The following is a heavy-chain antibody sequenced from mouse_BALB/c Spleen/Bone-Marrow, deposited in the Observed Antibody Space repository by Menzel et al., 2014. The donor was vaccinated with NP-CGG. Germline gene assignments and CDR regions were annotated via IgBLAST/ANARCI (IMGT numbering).Heavy chain of an antibody. CDR2: INPTSGYT. CDR3: ARRDDGYVYFDY. D-gene: IGHD2-3*01. J-gene: IGHJ2*01. CDR1: GYTFXTYM. Sequence: QVQLQQSGAELARPGASVKMSCRASGYTFXTYMIHWVRQRPGQGLEWIGYINPTSGYTNYNQKFKDKATLTADKSSSTAYMQLSSLTSEDSAVYYCARRDDGYVYFDYWGQGTTLTVSS. V-gene: IGHV1-4*01.